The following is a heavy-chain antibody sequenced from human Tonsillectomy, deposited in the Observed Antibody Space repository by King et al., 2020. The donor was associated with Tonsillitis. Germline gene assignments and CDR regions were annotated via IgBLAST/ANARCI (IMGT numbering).Heavy chain of an antibody. D-gene: IGHD3-22*01. J-gene: IGHJ2*01. V-gene: IGHV3-7*01. Sequence: VQLVESGGGLVQPGGSLRLSCAVSGSTFSNYWMSWVRQAPGKGLEWVANIKQDGSEKYYVDSVKGRFTISRDNAKNSLYLQMNSLRAEDTAVYYCARDQRGYYDSSGYYSDWHFDLWGRGTLVTVSS. CDR2: IKQDGSEK. CDR1: GSTFSNYW. CDR3: ARDQRGYYDSSGYYSDWHFDL.